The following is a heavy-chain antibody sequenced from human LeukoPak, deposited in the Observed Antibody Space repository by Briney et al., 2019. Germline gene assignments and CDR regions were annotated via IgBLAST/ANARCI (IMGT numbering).Heavy chain of an antibody. CDR1: GFTFNSYS. J-gene: IGHJ4*02. V-gene: IGHV3-21*01. Sequence: GGSLRLSCAASGFTFNSYSMNWFRQAPGKGLEWVSSISSSSRFIYYADSVKGRFTISRDNAKNSLYLQMTSLRAADTAVYYCARLAYCGGDCYRNFDYWGQGTLVTVSS. CDR2: ISSSSRFI. D-gene: IGHD2-21*02. CDR3: ARLAYCGGDCYRNFDY.